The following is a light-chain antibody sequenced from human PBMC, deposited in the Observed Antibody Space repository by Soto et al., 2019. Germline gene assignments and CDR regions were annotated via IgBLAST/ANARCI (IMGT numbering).Light chain of an antibody. CDR1: QSISDT. V-gene: IGKV3-15*01. CDR2: GAS. CDR3: QQYDNWPWT. J-gene: IGKJ1*01. Sequence: IVLTQSAATLSVSPGGRATLSCRASQSISDTLAWYQQKPGQAPRLLIHGASTRAPGFPARFSGSGSGTDFTLTISSLQSEDFAVYYCQQYDNWPWTFGQGTKVDIK.